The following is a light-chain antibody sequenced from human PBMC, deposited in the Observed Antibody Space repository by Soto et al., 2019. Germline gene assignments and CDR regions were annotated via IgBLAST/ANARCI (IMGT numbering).Light chain of an antibody. V-gene: IGKV3-15*01. Sequence: EIVMTQSPATLSVPPGERATLSCRASQSVSTNLAWDQQKPGQAPRLLIYDASTRATGIPARVSGSGSGTEFTLTISRLQSEDFAVYYCQQYNNWPPYTLGQGTKLQIK. CDR2: DAS. J-gene: IGKJ2*01. CDR1: QSVSTN. CDR3: QQYNNWPPYT.